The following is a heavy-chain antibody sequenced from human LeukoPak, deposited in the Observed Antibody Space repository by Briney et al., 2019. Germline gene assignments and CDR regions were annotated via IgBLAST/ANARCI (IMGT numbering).Heavy chain of an antibody. V-gene: IGHV3-11*01. CDR1: RFTFSDYY. J-gene: IGHJ4*02. Sequence: GSLRLSCAASRFTFSDYYMSWIRQAPGKGLEWVSYISSSGSTIYYADSVKGRFTISRDNAKNSLYLQMNSLRAEDTAVYYCASVPPYYYDSSGYQGYWGQGTLVTVSS. D-gene: IGHD3-22*01. CDR2: ISSSGSTI. CDR3: ASVPPYYYDSSGYQGY.